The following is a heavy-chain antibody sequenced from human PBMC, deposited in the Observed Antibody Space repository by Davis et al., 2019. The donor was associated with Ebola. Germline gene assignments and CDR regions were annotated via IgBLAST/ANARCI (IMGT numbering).Heavy chain of an antibody. J-gene: IGHJ6*02. CDR1: GFTFSSYA. CDR3: ARRDSSGWYPAYDMDV. V-gene: IGHV3-23*01. Sequence: PGGSLRLSCAASGFTFSSYAMSWVRQAPGKGLEWVSAISGSGGSTYYADSVKGRFTISRDNSKNTLYLQMNSLRAEDTAMYYCARRDSSGWYPAYDMDVWGQGTTVTVSS. D-gene: IGHD6-19*01. CDR2: ISGSGGST.